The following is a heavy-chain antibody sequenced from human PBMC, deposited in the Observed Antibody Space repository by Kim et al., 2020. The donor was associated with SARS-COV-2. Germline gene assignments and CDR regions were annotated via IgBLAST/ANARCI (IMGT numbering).Heavy chain of an antibody. D-gene: IGHD1-20*01. CDR3: ARGDSITGTEDDYDGMDV. V-gene: IGHV1-8*01. J-gene: IGHJ6*01. Sequence: ASVKVSCKASGYTFTSYYINWVRQATGQGLEWMGWMNPNSGNTGYAQKFQGRVTMTRNTSISTAYMELSSLRSEDTAVYYCARGDSITGTEDDYDGMDVWGPGTTVTVSS. CDR1: GYTFTSYY. CDR2: MNPNSGNT.